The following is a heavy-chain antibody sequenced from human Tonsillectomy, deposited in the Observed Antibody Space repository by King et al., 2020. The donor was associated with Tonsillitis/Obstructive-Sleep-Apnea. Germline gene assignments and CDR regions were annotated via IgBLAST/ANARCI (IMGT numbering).Heavy chain of an antibody. CDR2: ISSEGGST. V-gene: IGHV3-64*01. CDR3: AMVHSSGYYVGLTHHEDYCLDY. D-gene: IGHD3-22*01. Sequence: VQLVESGGGLVQPGGSLRLSCAASGFTFSSYPMHWVRQAPGKGLEYVSAISSEGGSTYYANSVKGRFTISRDNSKNTLYLQMGSLRPEDMAVYYCAMVHSSGYYVGLTHHEDYCLDYWGQGTLVTVSS. J-gene: IGHJ4*02. CDR1: GFTFSSYP.